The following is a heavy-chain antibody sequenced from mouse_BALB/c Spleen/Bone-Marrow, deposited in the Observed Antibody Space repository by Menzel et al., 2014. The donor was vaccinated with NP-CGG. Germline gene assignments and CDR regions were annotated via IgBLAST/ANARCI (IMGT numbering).Heavy chain of an antibody. J-gene: IGHJ3*01. V-gene: IGHV1-63*01. CDR1: GYAFTNYW. Sequence: VKLVESGAELVRPGTSVKISCKASGYAFTNYWLGWVKQRPGHGLEWIGDIYPGSGNTYYNEKFKGKATLTADKSSSTAYMQLSSLTSEDSAVYFCARLRGYSQAWFAHWGQGTLVTVSA. CDR3: ARLRGYSQAWFAH. D-gene: IGHD2-3*01. CDR2: IYPGSGNT.